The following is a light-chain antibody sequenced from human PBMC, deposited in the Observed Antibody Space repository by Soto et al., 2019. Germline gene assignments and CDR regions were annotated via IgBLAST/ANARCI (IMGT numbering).Light chain of an antibody. CDR3: QQRSNWPPLT. J-gene: IGKJ1*01. Sequence: EIVLTQSPATLSLSLGERATLSCRASESVSSYLAWYQQKPGQPPRLLIYDASNRATGIPARFSGSGSGTDFTLTISSLEPEDFAVYYCQQRSNWPPLTFGEGTKVEIK. CDR1: ESVSSY. V-gene: IGKV3-11*01. CDR2: DAS.